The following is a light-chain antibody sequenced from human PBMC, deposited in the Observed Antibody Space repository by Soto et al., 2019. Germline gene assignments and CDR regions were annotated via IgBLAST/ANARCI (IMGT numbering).Light chain of an antibody. J-gene: IGKJ4*01. CDR2: GAS. CDR3: QQYNNWPLT. V-gene: IGKV3-15*01. Sequence: EIVMTQSPATLSVSPGERATLSCRASQSFSSNLAWYQQKPGQASRLLNYGASTRATGIPARFSGSGSGTEFTLTISSLQSEDFAVYYCQQYNNWPLTFGGGTKVEIK. CDR1: QSFSSN.